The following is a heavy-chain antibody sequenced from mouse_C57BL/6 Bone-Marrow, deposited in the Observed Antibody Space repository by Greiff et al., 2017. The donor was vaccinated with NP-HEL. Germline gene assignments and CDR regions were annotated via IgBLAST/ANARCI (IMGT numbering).Heavy chain of an antibody. Sequence: EVQLQQSGPELVKPGASVKIPCKASGYTFTDYNMDWVKQSHGKSLEWIGGINPNNGGTIYNQKFKGKATLTVDKSSSTAYMELRSLTSEDTAVYYCARFAFYYYGSTHWYVDVWGTGTTVTVSS. CDR3: ARFAFYYYGSTHWYVDV. CDR1: GYTFTDYN. CDR2: INPNNGGT. J-gene: IGHJ1*03. D-gene: IGHD1-1*01. V-gene: IGHV1-18*01.